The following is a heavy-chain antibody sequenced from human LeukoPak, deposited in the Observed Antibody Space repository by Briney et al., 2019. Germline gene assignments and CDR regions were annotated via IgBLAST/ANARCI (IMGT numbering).Heavy chain of an antibody. CDR3: ARGRQGYCSSTSGPSLGRKGFDY. D-gene: IGHD2-2*01. CDR1: GGSLTGYY. V-gene: IGHV4-34*01. CDR2: INHSGRT. J-gene: IGHJ4*02. Sequence: LESLSLTRAVYGGSLTGYYWSCVPQPPRKGLECSGEINHSGRTNYNPSPPRRITKSVDTSKNQISLKLSSVTVSDRAVYYCARGRQGYCSSTSGPSLGRKGFDYWGQGTLVTVSS.